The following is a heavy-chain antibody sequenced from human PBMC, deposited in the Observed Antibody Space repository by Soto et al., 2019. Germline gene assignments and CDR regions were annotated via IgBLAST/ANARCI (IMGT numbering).Heavy chain of an antibody. Sequence: AETLSLTCPVSGGSVSSGSYYWSWIRQPPGKGLEWIGYIYYSGSTNYNPSLKSRVTISVDTSKNQFSLKLSSVTAADTAVYYCARDRAYCSSTSCYEWFDPWGQGTLVTVSS. J-gene: IGHJ5*02. CDR2: IYYSGST. CDR3: ARDRAYCSSTSCYEWFDP. CDR1: GGSVSSGSYY. V-gene: IGHV4-61*01. D-gene: IGHD2-2*01.